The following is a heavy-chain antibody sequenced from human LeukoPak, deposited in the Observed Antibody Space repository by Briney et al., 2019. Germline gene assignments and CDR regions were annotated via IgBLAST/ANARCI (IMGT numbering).Heavy chain of an antibody. J-gene: IGHJ3*02. CDR3: ASTDYYGAGSSAFDI. D-gene: IGHD3-10*01. Sequence: PGGPLRLSCGACGFTFSSYSMKWVRQAPGRGVEWVSSISSSGSYIYYADSVKRRFTISRHNAKNSLYLQTTSMRAEDTAVYYCASTDYYGAGSSAFDIWGQGTMVTVSS. CDR2: ISSSGSYI. V-gene: IGHV3-21*01. CDR1: GFTFSSYS.